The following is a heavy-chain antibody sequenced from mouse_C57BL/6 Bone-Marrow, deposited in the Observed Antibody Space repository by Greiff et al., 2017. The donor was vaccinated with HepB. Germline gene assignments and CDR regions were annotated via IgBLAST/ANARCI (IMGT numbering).Heavy chain of an antibody. CDR3: ARGGRDYGRFAY. V-gene: IGHV1-63*01. J-gene: IGHJ3*01. CDR2: IYPGGGYT. Sequence: QVHVKQSGAELVRPGTSVKMSCKASGYTFTNYWIGWAKQRPGHGLEWIGDIYPGGGYTNYNEKFKGKATLTADKSSSTAYMQFSSLTSEDSAIYYCARGGRDYGRFAYWGQGTLVTVSA. D-gene: IGHD2-4*01. CDR1: GYTFTNYW.